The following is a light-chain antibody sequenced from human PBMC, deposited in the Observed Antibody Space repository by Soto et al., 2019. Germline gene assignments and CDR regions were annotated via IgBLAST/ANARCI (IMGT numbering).Light chain of an antibody. CDR1: TSSIGRNY. Sequence: SVLTQPPSASGTPGQRVTISCSGGTSSIGRNYVYWYQQLPGTAPKLVIYRNNQRPSGVPDRFSGSKSGTSASLAIRGLRSEDEADYYCAAWDDSLSGLYVFGTGTKVTVL. CDR2: RNN. V-gene: IGLV1-47*01. J-gene: IGLJ1*01. CDR3: AAWDDSLSGLYV.